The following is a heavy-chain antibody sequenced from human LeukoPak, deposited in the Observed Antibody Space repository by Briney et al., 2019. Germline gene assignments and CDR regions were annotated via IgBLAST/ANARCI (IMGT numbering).Heavy chain of an antibody. CDR3: ARVGKAKDILTGYYHSVHFDY. J-gene: IGHJ4*02. D-gene: IGHD3-9*01. CDR2: IYYSGST. Sequence: PSETLSLTCTVSGGSISSYYWSWIRQPPRKGLEWIGYIYYSGSTNYNPSLKSRVTISVDTSKNQFSLKLSPVTAADTAVYYCARVGKAKDILTGYYHSVHFDYWGQGTLVTVSS. CDR1: GGSISSYY. V-gene: IGHV4-59*01.